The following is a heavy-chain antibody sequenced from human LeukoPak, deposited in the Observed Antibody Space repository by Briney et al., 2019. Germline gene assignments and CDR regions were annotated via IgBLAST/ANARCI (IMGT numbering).Heavy chain of an antibody. J-gene: IGHJ6*03. Sequence: GGSLRLSCGASGFSFSCYWMHWVRQAPGKGLVWVSRIKSDGKTNYADPVKGRFTISRDNAKITVSMQMNSLRAEDTGVYDCAREDSVLRYHYYYYYMDVWGKGTTVTVSS. CDR2: IKSDGKT. D-gene: IGHD3-9*01. CDR3: AREDSVLRYHYYYYYMDV. V-gene: IGHV3-74*01. CDR1: GFSFSCYW.